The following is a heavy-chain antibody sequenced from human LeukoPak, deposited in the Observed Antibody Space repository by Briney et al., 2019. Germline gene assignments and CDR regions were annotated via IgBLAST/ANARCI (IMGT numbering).Heavy chain of an antibody. CDR2: ISHDGTTT. CDR3: TRDQDWILFDW. V-gene: IGHV3-74*01. D-gene: IGHD1-1*01. J-gene: IGHJ5*01. Sequence: GGSLRLSCAASGFTFSSYVMHWVREAPGQGLVCVSRISHDGTTTSYADSVKRRFTISRDNAKNTLYLQMDSLRAGDTALYYCTRDQDWILFDWWGQGTLVNVSS. CDR1: GFTFSSYV.